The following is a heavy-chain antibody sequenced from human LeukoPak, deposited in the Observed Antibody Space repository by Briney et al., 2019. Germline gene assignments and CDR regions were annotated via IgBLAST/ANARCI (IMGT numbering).Heavy chain of an antibody. CDR3: AKGGYYYGSGSYYEMDV. J-gene: IGHJ6*02. CDR2: ISGSGGST. D-gene: IGHD3-10*01. Sequence: SGGSLRLSCAASGFTFSSYAMSWVRQAPGKGLEWVSAISGSGGSTYYADSVKGRFTIPRDNSKNTLYLQMNSLRAEDTAVYYCAKGGYYYGSGSYYEMDVWGQGTTVTVSS. CDR1: GFTFSSYA. V-gene: IGHV3-23*01.